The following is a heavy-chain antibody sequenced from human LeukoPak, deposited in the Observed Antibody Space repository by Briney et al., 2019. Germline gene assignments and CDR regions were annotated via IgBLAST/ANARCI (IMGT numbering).Heavy chain of an antibody. V-gene: IGHV4-59*01. Sequence: PSETLSLTCTVSGGSISSYYWSWIRQPPGKGLEWIGYIYYSGSTNYNPSLKSRVTISVDTSKNQFSLKLSSVTAADTAVYYCASIRPGYDSGGYYSSSWSQGTLVTVSS. J-gene: IGHJ5*02. CDR2: IYYSGST. CDR3: ASIRPGYDSGGYYSSS. CDR1: GGSISSYY. D-gene: IGHD3-22*01.